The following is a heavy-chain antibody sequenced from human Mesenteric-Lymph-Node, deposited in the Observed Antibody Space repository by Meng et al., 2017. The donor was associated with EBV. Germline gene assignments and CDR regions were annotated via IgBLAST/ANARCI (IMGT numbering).Heavy chain of an antibody. Sequence: QVQLPQSGAEVKKPGASGKVSCKGSCYTFASYVMNWVRQAPGQGLEGMGWISGYNGNTNYAQKFQGRVTMTKDTSTGTAYMELRSLRSDDTALYFCARDATDCSGGSCYRILDFWGQGTLVTVSS. CDR2: ISGYNGNT. CDR3: ARDATDCSGGSCYRILDF. CDR1: CYTFASYV. V-gene: IGHV1-18*01. D-gene: IGHD2-15*01. J-gene: IGHJ4*02.